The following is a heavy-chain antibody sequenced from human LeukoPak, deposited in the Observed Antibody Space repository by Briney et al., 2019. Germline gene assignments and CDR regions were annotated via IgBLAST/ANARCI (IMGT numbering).Heavy chain of an antibody. V-gene: IGHV3-11*04. J-gene: IGHJ4*02. CDR2: ISSSGSTI. CDR1: EFTFSDYY. CDR3: ARDGLSSGYVLDRGNY. D-gene: IGHD3-22*01. Sequence: PVGSLRLSCAASEFTFSDYYMSWIRQAPGKGLEWVSYISSSGSTIYYADSVKGRFTISRDNAKNSLYLQMNSLRAEDTAVYYCARDGLSSGYVLDRGNYWAQGTLVTVSS.